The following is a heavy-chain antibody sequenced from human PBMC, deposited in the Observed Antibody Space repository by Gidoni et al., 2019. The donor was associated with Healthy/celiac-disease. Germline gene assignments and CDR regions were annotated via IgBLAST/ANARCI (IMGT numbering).Heavy chain of an antibody. CDR2: IFSNDEK. D-gene: IGHD1-26*01. CDR3: ARMEGYSGSYSEFDY. Sequence: QVTLKESGPVLVQPTETLTLPCTVSGFSLINARMGVSWIRQPPWTALDWLAHIFSNDEKSYSTSLKSRRTISKDTSKSQVVLTMTNMDPVDTATYYWARMEGYSGSYSEFDYWGQGTLVTVSS. J-gene: IGHJ4*02. CDR1: GFSLINARMG. V-gene: IGHV2-26*01.